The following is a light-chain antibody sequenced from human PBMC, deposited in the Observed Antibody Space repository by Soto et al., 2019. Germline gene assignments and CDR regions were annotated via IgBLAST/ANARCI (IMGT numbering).Light chain of an antibody. Sequence: EIVLTQSPGILSLSPGERATLSCRASQSVSSSYLAWYQQKPGQAPRLLIYGASSRATGIPDRFGGSGSGTDFTLTISRLEPEDFAVYYCQQYGSSPRTFGQGTKVDIK. J-gene: IGKJ1*01. CDR3: QQYGSSPRT. CDR2: GAS. CDR1: QSVSSSY. V-gene: IGKV3-20*01.